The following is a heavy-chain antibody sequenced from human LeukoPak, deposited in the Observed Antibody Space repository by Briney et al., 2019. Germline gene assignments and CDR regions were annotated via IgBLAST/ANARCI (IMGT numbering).Heavy chain of an antibody. V-gene: IGHV3-23*01. D-gene: IGHD3-9*01. CDR3: AKAGYINYYAYYHMDV. CDR1: GFSFTNYA. CDR2: ISGSGGST. Sequence: GGSLRLSCAASGFSFTNYAMSWVRQAPGKGLEWVSSISGSGGSTYYADSVKGRFTISRDNSKSTLYLQMNSLRAGDTALYYCAKAGYINYYAYYHMDVWGKGTTVTVPS. J-gene: IGHJ6*03.